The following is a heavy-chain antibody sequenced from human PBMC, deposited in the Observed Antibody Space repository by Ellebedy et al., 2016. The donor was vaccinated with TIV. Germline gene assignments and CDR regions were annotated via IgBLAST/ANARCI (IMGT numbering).Heavy chain of an antibody. J-gene: IGHJ4*02. CDR3: ARDPGIAVAGANDY. D-gene: IGHD6-19*01. V-gene: IGHV1-69*04. CDR1: GYTFTSYD. CDR2: IIPILGIT. Sequence: AASVKVSCKASGYTFTSYDINWVRQAPGQGLEWMGRIIPILGITDYAQNFQGRVTFTADKSTTTAYMELSSLRSEDTAVYYCARDPGIAVAGANDYWGQGTLVTVSS.